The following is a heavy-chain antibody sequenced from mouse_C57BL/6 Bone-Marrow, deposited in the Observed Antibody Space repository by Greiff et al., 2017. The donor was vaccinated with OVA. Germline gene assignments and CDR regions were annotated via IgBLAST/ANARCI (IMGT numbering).Heavy chain of an antibody. CDR1: GFTFSDYG. Sequence: DVKLVESGGGLVKPGGSLKLSCAASGFTFSDYGMHWVRLAPEKGLEWVAYISSGSSTIYYADTVKGRFTISRDNAKNTLFLQMTSLRSEDTAMYYCARGGSPGYFDVWGTGTTVTVSS. CDR2: ISSGSSTI. V-gene: IGHV5-17*01. CDR3: ARGGSPGYFDV. J-gene: IGHJ1*03.